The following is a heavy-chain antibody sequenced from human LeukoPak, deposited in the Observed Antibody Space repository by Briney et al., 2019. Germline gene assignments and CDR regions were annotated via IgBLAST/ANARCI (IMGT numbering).Heavy chain of an antibody. V-gene: IGHV1-18*01. J-gene: IGHJ4*02. CDR3: ARGYYDILTGQDLDY. D-gene: IGHD3-9*01. CDR2: ISAYNGNT. CDR1: GYTFTSYG. Sequence: GASVKVSCKASGYTFTSYGISWVRQAPGQGLEWMGWISAYNGNTNYAQKLQGRVTMTTDTSTSTAYMELRSLRSDDTAVYYCARGYYDILTGQDLDYWGQGTLVTVSS.